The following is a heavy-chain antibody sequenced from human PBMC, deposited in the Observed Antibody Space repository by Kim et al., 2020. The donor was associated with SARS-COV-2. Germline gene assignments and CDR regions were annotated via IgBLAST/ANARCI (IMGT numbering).Heavy chain of an antibody. D-gene: IGHD6-13*01. CDR3: ARTRSYSIWDYFYYSYMDV. V-gene: IGHV4-34*01. Sequence: SETLSLTCAVYGGSFSGYYWSWIRQPPGKGLEWIGEINHSGSTNYNPSLKSRVTISVDTSKNQFSLKLSSVTAADTAVYYCARTRSYSIWDYFYYSYMDVWGKGTTVTVSS. CDR1: GGSFSGYY. J-gene: IGHJ6*03. CDR2: INHSGST.